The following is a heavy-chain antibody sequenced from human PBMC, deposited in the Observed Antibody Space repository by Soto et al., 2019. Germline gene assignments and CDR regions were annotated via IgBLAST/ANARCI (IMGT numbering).Heavy chain of an antibody. CDR1: GFTFSKYA. CDR3: ARDYADIAVAGIPLLAP. V-gene: IGHV1-3*01. Sequence: QVQLVQSGAEVKKPGASVNVSCKASGFTFSKYAMHWVRQAPGQRLEWMGWINAGNGNTRYLEKLQGRVNIIRDTSASTVYMELSSLRSEDTAVYYCARDYADIAVAGIPLLAPWGQGTRVTVSS. J-gene: IGHJ5*01. CDR2: INAGNGNT. D-gene: IGHD6-19*01.